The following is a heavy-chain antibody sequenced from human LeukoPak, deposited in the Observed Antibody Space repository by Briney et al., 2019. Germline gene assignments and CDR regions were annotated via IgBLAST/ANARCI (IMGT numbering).Heavy chain of an antibody. D-gene: IGHD3-22*01. Sequence: GGPLSLLCAASGFPHSDYYMLWIRQAPGKGLEWISYVCYSGSAVYYADSVKGRFTISRDNSKNSLYLQLNHLSAEDTAVCYCARDGGCYSDRSGPGWCFDLWGRGTLVTVSS. CDR2: VCYSGSAV. V-gene: IGHV3-11*04. CDR3: ARDGGCYSDRSGPGWCFDL. CDR1: GFPHSDYY. J-gene: IGHJ2*01.